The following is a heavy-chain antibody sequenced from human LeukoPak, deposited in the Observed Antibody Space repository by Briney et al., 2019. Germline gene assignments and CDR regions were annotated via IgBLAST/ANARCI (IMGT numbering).Heavy chain of an antibody. V-gene: IGHV3-23*01. CDR1: GFTFSSYS. Sequence: GGSLRLSCAASGFTFSSYSMNWVRQAPGKGLEWVSAISGSGVTTYYADSVKGRFTISRDNSKNTLYLQMNSLRAEDTALYYCAKDRDYYLVGFFDYWGQGTLVTVSS. CDR3: AKDRDYYLVGFFDY. J-gene: IGHJ4*02. D-gene: IGHD3-10*01. CDR2: ISGSGVTT.